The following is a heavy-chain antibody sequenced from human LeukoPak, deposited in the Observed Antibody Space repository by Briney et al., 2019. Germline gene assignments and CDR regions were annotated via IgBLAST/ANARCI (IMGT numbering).Heavy chain of an antibody. CDR2: INPSGGST. V-gene: IGHV1-46*01. Sequence: ASVKVSCKASGYTFTTYYMHWVRQAPGQGLEWMGIINPSGGSTGYAQRFQGRVTMTRDTSTSTVYMELSSLRSEDTAVYYCAVKGYCSGGSCYSVDYWGQGTLVTVSS. J-gene: IGHJ4*02. CDR1: GYTFTTYY. D-gene: IGHD2-15*01. CDR3: AVKGYCSGGSCYSVDY.